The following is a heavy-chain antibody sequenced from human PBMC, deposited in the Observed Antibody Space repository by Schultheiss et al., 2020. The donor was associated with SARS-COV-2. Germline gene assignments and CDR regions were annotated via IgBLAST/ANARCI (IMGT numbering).Heavy chain of an antibody. CDR1: GGSVSSGSYY. CDR3: TRRTSSSVY. V-gene: IGHV4-61*01. Sequence: SETLSLTCTVSGGSVSSGSYYWSWIRQPPGKGLEWIGYIYYSGSTNYNPSLKSRVTISVETSKNQFSLRLSSVTAADTAVYYCTRRTSSSVYWGQGTLVTVSS. CDR2: IYYSGST. J-gene: IGHJ1*01. D-gene: IGHD6-6*01.